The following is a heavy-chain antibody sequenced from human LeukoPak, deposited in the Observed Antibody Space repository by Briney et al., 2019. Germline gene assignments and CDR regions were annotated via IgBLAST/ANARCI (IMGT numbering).Heavy chain of an antibody. CDR3: ARQEGIAAHYYYGMDV. J-gene: IGHJ6*02. D-gene: IGHD6-13*01. CDR1: GYSFTSYW. Sequence: GESLKISCKGSGYSFTSYWIGWVRQMPGKGLEWMGIIYPGDSDTRYSPSFQGQVTISADKSISTAYLQWSSLKASDTAMYYCARQEGIAAHYYYGMDVWGQGTTVTVFS. CDR2: IYPGDSDT. V-gene: IGHV5-51*01.